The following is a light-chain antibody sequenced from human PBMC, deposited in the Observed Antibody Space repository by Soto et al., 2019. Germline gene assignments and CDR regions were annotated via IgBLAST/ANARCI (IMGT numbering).Light chain of an antibody. CDR1: QSISSW. CDR2: KAS. CDR3: QHYNTYPIT. V-gene: IGKV1-5*03. J-gene: IGKJ5*01. Sequence: DIQMTQYPSTLSASVGDRVTITCRASQSISSWLAWYQQKPGKAPNLLIHKASHLESGVPSRFSGSGSGTEFTLTISSLQPGDFATYYCQHYNTYPITFGQGTRLEIK.